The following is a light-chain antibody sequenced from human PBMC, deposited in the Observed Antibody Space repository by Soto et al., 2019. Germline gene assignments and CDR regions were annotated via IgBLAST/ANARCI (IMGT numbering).Light chain of an antibody. CDR2: AAS. Sequence: IQLTQSPSSLSASVGGRVTITCRASPGISSYLAWYQQKPGKAPKLLIYAASTLQSGVPSRFSGSGSGTDFTHTISSLQPEDVAIYYCQQLNSYPLTFGEQTKVDIK. V-gene: IGKV1-9*01. CDR3: QQLNSYPLT. CDR1: PGISSY. J-gene: IGKJ4*01.